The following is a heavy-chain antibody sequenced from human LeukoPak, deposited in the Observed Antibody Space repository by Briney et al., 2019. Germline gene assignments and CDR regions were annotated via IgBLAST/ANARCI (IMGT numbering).Heavy chain of an antibody. V-gene: IGHV1-18*01. CDR3: ARVPHDTIIVRGGYFDY. CDR1: GYTFTSYG. CDR2: ISVYNGNT. Sequence: ASVKVSCKASGYTFTSYGISWVRQAPGQGLEWMGWISVYNGNTNYAQKLQGRVTMTTDTSTSTAYMELRSLRSDDPAVYFCARVPHDTIIVRGGYFDYWGQGTLVTVSS. D-gene: IGHD3-22*01. J-gene: IGHJ4*02.